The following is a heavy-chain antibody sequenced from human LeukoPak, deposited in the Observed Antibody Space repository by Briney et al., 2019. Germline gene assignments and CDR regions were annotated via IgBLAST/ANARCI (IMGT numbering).Heavy chain of an antibody. V-gene: IGHV4-39*07. CDR1: GGSISSSSYY. J-gene: IGHJ6*03. D-gene: IGHD4-11*01. CDR3: ARVGSKPPHYYYYYMDV. CDR2: IYYSGST. Sequence: SETLSLPCTVSGGSISSSSYYWGWIRQPPGKGLEWIGSIYYSGSTYYNPSLKSRVTISVDTSKNQFSLKLSSVTAADTAVYYCARVGSKPPHYYYYYMDVWGKGTTVTVSS.